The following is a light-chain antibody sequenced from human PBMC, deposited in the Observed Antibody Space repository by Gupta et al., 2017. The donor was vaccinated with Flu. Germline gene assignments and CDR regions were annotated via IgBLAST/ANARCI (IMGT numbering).Light chain of an antibody. V-gene: IGKV4-1*01. J-gene: IGKJ2*01. CDR3: QQYYSIPYT. CDR1: QSILYSSNSKNL. CDR2: GAS. Sequence: FGITQTRNTLAVSLGERATINCKSSQSILYSSNSKNLLVWYQQKAGQPPKVLIYGASTRESAVPDRFSGSGSGTDFTLTISSLQAEDVAVYYCQQYYSIPYTFGQGTKLEIK.